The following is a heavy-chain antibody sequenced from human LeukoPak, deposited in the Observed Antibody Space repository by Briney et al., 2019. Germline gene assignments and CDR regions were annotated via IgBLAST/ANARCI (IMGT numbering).Heavy chain of an antibody. J-gene: IGHJ3*02. Sequence: SETLSLTCAVYGGSFSGYYWGWIRQPPGKGLEWIGSIYHSGSTYYNPSLKSRVTISVDTSKNQFSLKLSSVTAADTAVYYCARDNSGSSSTNAFDIWGQGTMVTVSS. CDR2: IYHSGST. CDR1: GGSFSGYY. D-gene: IGHD1-26*01. V-gene: IGHV4-38-2*02. CDR3: ARDNSGSSSTNAFDI.